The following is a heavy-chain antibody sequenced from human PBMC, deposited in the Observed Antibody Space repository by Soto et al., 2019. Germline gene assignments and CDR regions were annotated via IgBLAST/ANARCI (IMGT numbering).Heavy chain of an antibody. CDR3: ERRDASAFDF. D-gene: IGHD3-16*01. CDR2: IYHNGIT. J-gene: IGHJ3*01. V-gene: IGHV4-4*02. CDR1: GTSISSSYW. Sequence: SSETLSLTCRVSGTSISSSYWWAWVRQSPGKGLEWIGEIYHNGITKYNPSLKSRVSMSIDKSNNQFSLKLTSVTAADTAVYYCERRDASAFDFWGLGNMVKVS.